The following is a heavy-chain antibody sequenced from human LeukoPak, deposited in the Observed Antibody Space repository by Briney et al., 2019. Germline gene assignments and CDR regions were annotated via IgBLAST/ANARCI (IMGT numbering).Heavy chain of an antibody. CDR3: ASSSYDLLTGLGLTHDF. CDR1: GGSFSDYF. Sequence: PSETLSLTCAVYGGSFSDYFWSWIRQPPENRLEWIGQVHPSGRTNYKSSLKSRLTISVDTSKNQFSLSLSSVTAADTAVYFCASSSYDLLTGLGLTHDFWGQGTLVTVSS. D-gene: IGHD3-9*01. CDR2: VHPSGRT. J-gene: IGHJ4*02. V-gene: IGHV4-34*01.